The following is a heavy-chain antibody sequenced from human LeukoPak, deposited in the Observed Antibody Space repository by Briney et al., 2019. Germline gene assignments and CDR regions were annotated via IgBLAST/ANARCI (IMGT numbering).Heavy chain of an antibody. D-gene: IGHD3-10*01. J-gene: IGHJ4*02. CDR3: ARAYGSGSWYFDY. Sequence: PSGTLSLTCAVSGGSISSSNWWSWVRQPPGKGLEWIGEIYHSGSTNYNPSLKSRVTISVDKSKNQFSLKLSSVTAADTAVYYCARAYGSGSWYFDYWGQGTLVTVSS. CDR2: IYHSGST. V-gene: IGHV4-4*02. CDR1: GGSISSSNW.